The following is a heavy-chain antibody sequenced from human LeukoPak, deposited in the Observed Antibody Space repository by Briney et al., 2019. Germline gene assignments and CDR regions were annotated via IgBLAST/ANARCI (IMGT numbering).Heavy chain of an antibody. V-gene: IGHV4-59*02. CDR1: CASVTTLY. CDR2: VYYTESA. J-gene: IGHJ4*02. CDR3: ARGTLAYYFES. D-gene: IGHD3-3*02. Sequence: PSEPLSLPCTVSCASVTTLYWSWIRHPPGKGLEWIGYVYYTESANYNPSLKSRATISVDTSRNQFSLQLSYVTAADTAVYYCARGTLAYYFESWGQGTLVTVSS.